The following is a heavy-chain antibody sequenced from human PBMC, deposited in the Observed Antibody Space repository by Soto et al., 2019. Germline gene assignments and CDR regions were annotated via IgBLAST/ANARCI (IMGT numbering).Heavy chain of an antibody. CDR3: ARQDSSGWSNWFDP. CDR2: IYYSGST. J-gene: IGHJ5*02. CDR1: GASISTYY. D-gene: IGHD6-19*01. Sequence: SETLSLTCSVSGASISTYYWSWIRQPPGKGLEWIGYIYYSGSTYYNPSLKSRVTISVDTSKNQFSLKLSSVTAADTAVYYCARQDSSGWSNWFDPWGQGTLVTVSS. V-gene: IGHV4-59*04.